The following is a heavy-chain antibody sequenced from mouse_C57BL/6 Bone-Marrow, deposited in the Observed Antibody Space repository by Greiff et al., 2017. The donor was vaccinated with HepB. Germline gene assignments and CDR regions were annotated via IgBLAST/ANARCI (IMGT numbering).Heavy chain of an antibody. D-gene: IGHD2-3*01. Sequence: VQLKQSGAELVKPGASVKLSCTASGFNIKDYYMHWAKQRTEQGLEWIGRIDPEDGETKYAPKFQGKATITADTSSNTAYLQLSSLTSEDTAVYYCARFGGYYERDAMDYWGQGTSVTVSS. V-gene: IGHV14-2*01. CDR2: IDPEDGET. CDR3: ARFGGYYERDAMDY. CDR1: GFNIKDYY. J-gene: IGHJ4*01.